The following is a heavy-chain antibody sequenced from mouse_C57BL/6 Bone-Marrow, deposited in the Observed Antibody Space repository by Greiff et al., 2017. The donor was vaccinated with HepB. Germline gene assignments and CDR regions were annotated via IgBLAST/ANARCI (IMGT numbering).Heavy chain of an antibody. CDR1: GISITTGNYR. CDR3: ARDRDYDYGYFDV. Sequence: EVKLQESGPGLVKPSQTVFLTCTVTGISITTGNYRWSWIRQFPGNKLEWIGYIYYSGTITCNPSLTSRTTITRDTPKNQFFLEMNSLTAEDTATYYCARDRDYDYGYFDVWGTGTTVTVSS. V-gene: IGHV3-5*01. D-gene: IGHD2-4*01. CDR2: IYYSGTI. J-gene: IGHJ1*03.